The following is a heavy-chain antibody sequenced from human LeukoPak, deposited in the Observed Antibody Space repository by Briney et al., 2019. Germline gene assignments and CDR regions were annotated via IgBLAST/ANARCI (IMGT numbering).Heavy chain of an antibody. V-gene: IGHV1-69*13. CDR2: IIPIFGTA. D-gene: IGHD3-3*01. CDR1: GGTFSSYA. Sequence: GASVKVSCKASGGTFSSYAISWVRQAPGQGLEWMGGIIPIFGTANYAQKFQDRVTITADESTSTAYMELSSLRSEDTAVYYCARDSRYDFWSGYYRGGDYWGQGTLVTVSS. CDR3: ARDSRYDFWSGYYRGGDY. J-gene: IGHJ4*02.